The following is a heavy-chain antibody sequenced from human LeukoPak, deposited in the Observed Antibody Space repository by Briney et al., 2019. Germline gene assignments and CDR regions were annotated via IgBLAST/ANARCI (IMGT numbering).Heavy chain of an antibody. CDR3: ARDNSDGSIVWFDP. Sequence: GESLKISCAASGFTVSSNYMSWVRQAPGKGLEWVSVIYSGGSTYYADSVKGRFTISRDNSKNTLYLQMNSLRAEDTAVYYCARDNSDGSIVWFDPWGQGTLVTVSS. J-gene: IGHJ5*02. D-gene: IGHD2-15*01. CDR1: GFTVSSNY. CDR2: IYSGGST. V-gene: IGHV3-66*01.